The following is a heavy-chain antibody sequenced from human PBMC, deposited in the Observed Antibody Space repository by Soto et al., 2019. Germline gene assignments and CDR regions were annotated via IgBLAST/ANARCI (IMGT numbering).Heavy chain of an antibody. CDR3: ARGKYSGSYYDWFDP. Sequence: SETLSLTCSVSGGSITSFYWSWVRQAPGKGPEWIGYIHYTGYTEYNPSLKSRVTISVDTSKNQFSLKLSSVTAADTAVYYCARGKYSGSYYDWFDPWGQGTLVTVS. D-gene: IGHD1-26*01. CDR2: IHYTGYT. J-gene: IGHJ5*02. CDR1: GGSITSFY. V-gene: IGHV4-59*01.